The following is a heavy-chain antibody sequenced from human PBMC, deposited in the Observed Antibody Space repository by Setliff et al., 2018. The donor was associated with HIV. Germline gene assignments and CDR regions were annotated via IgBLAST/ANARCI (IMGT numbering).Heavy chain of an antibody. D-gene: IGHD3-22*01. CDR3: ARGMDYYDTSGYYQYYFDY. Sequence: SETLSLTCTVSGGSIRRSSYYWGWIRQPPGKGLEWIGSFSYSESTYYNPSLKSRVTISVDTSKNQFSLKLSSVTAADTAVYYCARGMDYYDTSGYYQYYFDYWGQGTLVTVSS. CDR1: GGSIRRSSYY. V-gene: IGHV4-39*01. J-gene: IGHJ4*02. CDR2: FSYSEST.